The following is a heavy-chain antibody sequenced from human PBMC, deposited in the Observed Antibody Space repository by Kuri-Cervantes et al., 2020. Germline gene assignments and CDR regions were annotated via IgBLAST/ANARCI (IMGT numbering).Heavy chain of an antibody. J-gene: IGHJ6*02. CDR1: GGSISSGGYS. CDR2: IYHSGST. CDR3: ARHRLEWGSGSRYYYGMDV. D-gene: IGHD3-10*01. Sequence: LRLSCAVSGGSISSGGYSWSWIRQPPGKGLEWIGYIYHSGSTYHNPSLKSRVTISVDRSKNQFSLKLSSVTAADTAVYYCARHRLEWGSGSRYYYGMDVWGQGTTVTVSS. V-gene: IGHV4-30-2*01.